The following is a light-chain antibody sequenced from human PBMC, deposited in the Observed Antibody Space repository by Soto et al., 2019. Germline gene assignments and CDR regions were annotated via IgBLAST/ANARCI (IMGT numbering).Light chain of an antibody. V-gene: IGKV2-28*01. CDR3: MQALQTPT. CDR2: LGS. J-gene: IGKJ1*01. CDR1: QSLLHSNGYNY. Sequence: DIVMTQSPLSLPVTPGEPASISCRSSQSLLHSNGYNYLDWYLQKPGQSPQLLIYLGSNRASGVPDRFSGSGSGTDFTLKISRVEAEDVGVYYCMQALQTPTFGQGTKGDSK.